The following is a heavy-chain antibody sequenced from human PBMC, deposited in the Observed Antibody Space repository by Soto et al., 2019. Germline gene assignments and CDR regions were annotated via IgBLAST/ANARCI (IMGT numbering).Heavy chain of an antibody. J-gene: IGHJ4*02. V-gene: IGHV3-23*01. CDR1: GFTFSSYA. CDR3: AKGDYDYIWGSYFPSIDY. Sequence: GGSLRLSCAASGFTFSSYAMSWVRQAPGKGLEWVSAISGSGGSTYYADSVKGRFTISRDNSKNTLYLQMNSLRAEDTAVYYCAKGDYDYIWGSYFPSIDYWGQGTLVTVS. CDR2: ISGSGGST. D-gene: IGHD3-16*01.